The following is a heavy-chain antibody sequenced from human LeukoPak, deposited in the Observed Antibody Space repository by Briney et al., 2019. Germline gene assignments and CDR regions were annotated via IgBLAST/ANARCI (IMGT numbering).Heavy chain of an antibody. J-gene: IGHJ3*02. V-gene: IGHV3-33*01. CDR1: EFTFSSYG. CDR2: ILNDGSQE. CDR3: ARDDALGDNALDI. Sequence: HPGAPMILTRAASEFTFSSYGSHWVRQAPGKGLEWVAVILNDGSQEKYADSVKGRFTISRDNSKNTLFLQMNSLRAEDTAVYYCARDDALGDNALDIWGQGTMVTVSS. D-gene: IGHD3-16*01.